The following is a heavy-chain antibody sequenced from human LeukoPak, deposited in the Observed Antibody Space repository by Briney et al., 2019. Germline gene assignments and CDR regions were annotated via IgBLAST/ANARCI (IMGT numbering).Heavy chain of an antibody. CDR2: ISAYNGNT. D-gene: IGHD6-19*01. CDR1: GYTFTSYV. V-gene: IGHV1-18*01. J-gene: IGHJ4*02. CDR3: ARDGTGYSSGCLDY. Sequence: ASVKVSCKASGYTFTSYVISWVRQAPGQGLEWMGWISAYNGNTNYAQKLQGRVTMTTDTSTSTAYMELRSLRSDDTAVYYCARDGTGYSSGCLDYWGQGTLVTVSS.